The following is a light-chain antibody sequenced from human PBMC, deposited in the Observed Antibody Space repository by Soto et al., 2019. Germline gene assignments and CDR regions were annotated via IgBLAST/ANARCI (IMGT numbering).Light chain of an antibody. Sequence: IQMTQSPFTLSGSVGERVTIPCRASQTISSWLAWYQQKPGKAPKLLIYKASTLKSGVPSRFSGSGSGTEFTLTISSLQPDDFATYYCQHYNSYSEAFGQGSNVDVK. V-gene: IGKV1-5*03. J-gene: IGKJ1*01. CDR1: QTISSW. CDR3: QHYNSYSEA. CDR2: KAS.